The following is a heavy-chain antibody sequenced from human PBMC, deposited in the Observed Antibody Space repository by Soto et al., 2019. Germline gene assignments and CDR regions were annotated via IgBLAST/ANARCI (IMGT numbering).Heavy chain of an antibody. CDR3: ARAGQYCTTGTCYPASMGV. V-gene: IGHV3-53*04. CDR1: GFTVSSSY. D-gene: IGHD2-15*01. Sequence: GGSLRLSCSASGFTVSSSYINWVRQAPGKGLEWVSTFYSGGKTYYADSVKGRFTISRHSSENTLYLQMKSLRSEDTAVYYCARAGQYCTTGTCYPASMGVWGEGTTVTVSS. CDR2: FYSGGKT. J-gene: IGHJ6*04.